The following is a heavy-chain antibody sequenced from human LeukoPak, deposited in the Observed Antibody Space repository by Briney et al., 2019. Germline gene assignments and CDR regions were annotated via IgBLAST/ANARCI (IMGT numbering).Heavy chain of an antibody. CDR1: GYTFTRHY. CDR2: INPGGSWT. J-gene: IGHJ4*02. Sequence: ASVKVSCKASGYTFTRHYMHWVRQAPGQGLEWMGVINPGGSWTSYAQKFQGRVTMTRDTSISTAYMELSRLRSDDTAVYYCARKRISAGDHRRARFDYWGQGTLVTVSS. V-gene: IGHV1-46*01. D-gene: IGHD6-13*01. CDR3: ARKRISAGDHRRARFDY.